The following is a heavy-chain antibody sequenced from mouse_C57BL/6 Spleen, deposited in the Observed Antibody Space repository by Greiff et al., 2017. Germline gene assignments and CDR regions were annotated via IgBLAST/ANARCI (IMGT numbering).Heavy chain of an antibody. CDR3: ARGVVGAMDY. J-gene: IGHJ4*01. V-gene: IGHV1-42*01. D-gene: IGHD1-1*01. CDR1: GYSFTGYY. Sequence: VQLQQSGPELVKPGASVKISCKASGYSFTGYYMNWVKQSPEKSLEWIGEINPSTGGTTYNQKFKAKATLTVDKSSSTAYMQLKSLTSEDSAVYYCARGVVGAMDYWGQGTSVTVSS. CDR2: INPSTGGT.